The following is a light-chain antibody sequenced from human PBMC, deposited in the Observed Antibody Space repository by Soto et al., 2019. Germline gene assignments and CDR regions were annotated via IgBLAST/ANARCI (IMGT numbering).Light chain of an antibody. CDR1: QSVSSSY. V-gene: IGKV3-20*01. J-gene: IGKJ4*01. CDR3: QQYGSFPLT. Sequence: EIVLTQSPGTLSLSPGERATLSCRASQSVSSSYLAWYQQKPVQAPRLLIYGASSRATGIPDRFSGSGSGTDFTLTISRLEPEDFAVYYCQQYGSFPLTFGGGTKVDIK. CDR2: GAS.